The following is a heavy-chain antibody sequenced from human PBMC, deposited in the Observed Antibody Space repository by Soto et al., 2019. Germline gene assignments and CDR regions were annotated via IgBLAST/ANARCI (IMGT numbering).Heavy chain of an antibody. Sequence: SETLSLTCTVSGGSISSSSYYWGWIRQPPGKGLEWIGSIYYSGSTYYNPSLKSRVTISVDTSKNQFSLKLSSVTAADTAVYYCARGRSGDCSGGSCYSSPYYYYYYYMDVWGKGTTVTVSS. CDR2: IYYSGST. J-gene: IGHJ6*03. V-gene: IGHV4-39*01. D-gene: IGHD2-15*01. CDR1: GGSISSSSYY. CDR3: ARGRSGDCSGGSCYSSPYYYYYYYMDV.